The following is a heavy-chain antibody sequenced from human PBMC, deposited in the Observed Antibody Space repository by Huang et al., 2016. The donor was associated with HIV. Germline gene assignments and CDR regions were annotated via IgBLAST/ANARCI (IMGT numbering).Heavy chain of an antibody. CDR2: VSTYNGHT. Sequence: QVQLVQSGAEVKQPGASVKVSCKASGYTCFSYAISWVRQAPGQGLDGMGVVSTYNGHTNYAAKFQDRVTLTTDIASSTAYMERRSLRSDDTAVYFCARFRGPQVTLNWLDPWGQGTLVTVSS. D-gene: IGHD3-10*01. V-gene: IGHV1-18*01. CDR1: GYTCFSYA. CDR3: ARFRGPQVTLNWLDP. J-gene: IGHJ5*02.